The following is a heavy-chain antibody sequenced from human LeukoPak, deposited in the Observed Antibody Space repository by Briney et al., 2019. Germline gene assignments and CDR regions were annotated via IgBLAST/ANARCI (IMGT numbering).Heavy chain of an antibody. V-gene: IGHV5-51*01. CDR2: IYPGDSDI. D-gene: IGHD7-27*01. Sequence: GESLRISCKVSGYRFNIYWIGWVRQMSGRGPEWMGIIYPGDSDIRYSPSFQGQVNISADKSIRTAYLQWNSLKASDTAMYYCVRRTTGEYYFDYWGQGTLVTVSS. CDR1: GYRFNIYW. CDR3: VRRTTGEYYFDY. J-gene: IGHJ4*02.